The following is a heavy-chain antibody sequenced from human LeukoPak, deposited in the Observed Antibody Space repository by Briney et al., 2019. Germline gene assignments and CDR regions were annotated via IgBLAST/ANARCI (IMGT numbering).Heavy chain of an antibody. J-gene: IGHJ6*03. Sequence: GGSLRLSCAASGFTFSNYIMNWVRQAPGKGLEWVSYISGSSSTIYYADSVKGRFTISRDNSKNTLYLQMNSLRAEDTAVYYCAKDASGSSWTGYYMDVWGKGTTATVSS. CDR3: AKDASGSSWTGYYMDV. V-gene: IGHV3-48*01. CDR2: ISGSSSTI. CDR1: GFTFSNYI. D-gene: IGHD6-13*01.